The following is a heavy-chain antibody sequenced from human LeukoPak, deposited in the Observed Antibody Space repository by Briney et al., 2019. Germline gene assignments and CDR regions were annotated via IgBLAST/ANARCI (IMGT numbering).Heavy chain of an antibody. J-gene: IGHJ4*02. CDR3: ARASSSTSSHFDY. D-gene: IGHD2-2*01. V-gene: IGHV4-30-4*01. CDR1: GGSISSGDYY. CDR2: IYYSGST. Sequence: SETLSLTCTVSGGSISSGDYYWSWIRQPPGKGLEWIGYIYYSGSTYYNPSLKSRVTMSVDTSKNQFSLKLSSVTAADTAVYYCARASSSTSSHFDYWGQGTLVTVSS.